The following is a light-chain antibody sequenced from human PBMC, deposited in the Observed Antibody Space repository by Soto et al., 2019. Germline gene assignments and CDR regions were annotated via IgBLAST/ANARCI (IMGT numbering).Light chain of an antibody. V-gene: IGKV1-9*01. Sequence: DIQLTQSPSFLSASVGDSVTITCRASQGISNYLAWYQQKPGKAPKLLIYAASTLQSGVPSRFSGSGSGTEFTLTISSLQPEDFATYYCHPLNYYPVFSFGPGIKV. CDR2: AAS. J-gene: IGKJ3*01. CDR3: HPLNYYPVFS. CDR1: QGISNY.